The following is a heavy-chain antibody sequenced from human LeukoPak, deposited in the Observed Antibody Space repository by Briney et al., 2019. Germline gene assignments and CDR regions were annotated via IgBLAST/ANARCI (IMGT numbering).Heavy chain of an antibody. Sequence: GGSLRLSCAASGFTFSNAWMSWVRQAPGKGLEWIGRIKSKTHGETTDYAAPVKGRFTISRDDSKNTLYLQMSSLKTEDTAVYYCTSSHQPGIDYWGQGTLVTVSS. CDR1: GFTFSNAW. CDR3: TSSHQPGIDY. V-gene: IGHV3-15*01. CDR2: IKSKTHGETT. D-gene: IGHD2-2*01. J-gene: IGHJ4*02.